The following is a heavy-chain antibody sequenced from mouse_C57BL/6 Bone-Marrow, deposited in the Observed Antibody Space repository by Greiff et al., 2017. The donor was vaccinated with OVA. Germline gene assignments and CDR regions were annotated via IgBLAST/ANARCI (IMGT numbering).Heavy chain of an antibody. Sequence: QVQLQQSGAELARPGASVKLSCKASGYTFTSYGISWVKQRTGQGLEWIGEIYPRSGNTYYNEKFKGKATLTADKSSSTAYMELRSLTSEDSAVYFCARKPHDCSPRCAYWGQGTLVTVSA. CDR1: GYTFTSYG. CDR3: ARKPHDCSPRCAY. CDR2: IYPRSGNT. V-gene: IGHV1-81*01. J-gene: IGHJ3*01. D-gene: IGHD2-4*01.